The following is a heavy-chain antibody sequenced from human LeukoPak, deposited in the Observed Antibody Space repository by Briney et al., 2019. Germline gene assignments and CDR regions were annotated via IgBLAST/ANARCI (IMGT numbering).Heavy chain of an antibody. CDR2: ISSGGTSE. CDR3: AKGYGSSTSYGNWFDP. CDR1: GFTFSTYA. D-gene: IGHD2-2*01. V-gene: IGHV3-30*18. Sequence: GRPLRLSCGASGFTFSTYAMHWVRQTPDKGLEWVAFISSGGTSENYADSVKGRFTISRDNSKNTLYLRMNNLTPEDTAVYYCAKGYGSSTSYGNWFDPWGQGTLVTVSS. J-gene: IGHJ5*02.